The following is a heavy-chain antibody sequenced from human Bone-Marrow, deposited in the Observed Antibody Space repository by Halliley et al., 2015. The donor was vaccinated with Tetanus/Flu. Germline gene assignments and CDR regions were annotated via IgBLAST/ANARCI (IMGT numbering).Heavy chain of an antibody. CDR2: DATER. Sequence: DATERNYLDSVEGRFTISRDNSENTVYLQMNSLRPEDTAVYYCAKGSDLASPSAALYYYGFDVWGPGTTVTVSS. CDR3: AKGSDLASPSAALYYYGFDV. V-gene: IGHV3-30*02. D-gene: IGHD2-2*01. J-gene: IGHJ6*02.